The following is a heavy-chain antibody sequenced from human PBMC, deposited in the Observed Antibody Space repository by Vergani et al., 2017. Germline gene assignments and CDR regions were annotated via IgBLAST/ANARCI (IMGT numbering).Heavy chain of an antibody. V-gene: IGHV4-4*07. D-gene: IGHD6-19*01. J-gene: IGHJ5*02. Sequence: QVQLQESGPGLVKPSETLSLTCTVSGGSISSYYWSWIRQPAGKGLEWIGRIYTSGSTNYNPSLKSRVTMSVDTSKNQFSPKLSSVTAADTAVYYCARDSRRGSSGWTNWFDPWGQGTLVTVSS. CDR3: ARDSRRGSSGWTNWFDP. CDR1: GGSISSYY. CDR2: IYTSGST.